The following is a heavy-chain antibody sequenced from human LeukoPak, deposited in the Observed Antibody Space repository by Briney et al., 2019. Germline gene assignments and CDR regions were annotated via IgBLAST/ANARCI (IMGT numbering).Heavy chain of an antibody. CDR2: INPNNGNL. Sequence: ASVKVSCKASGYTFGSDDINWVRQATGQGLEWMGWINPNNGNLGYAQKFQGRVTITRNTPISTAYMELSSLTSEDTAVYYCARGYGSGSYNNFNQWGQGLLVAVSS. CDR3: ARGYGSGSYNNFNQ. J-gene: IGHJ4*02. V-gene: IGHV1-8*03. CDR1: GYTFGSDD. D-gene: IGHD3-10*01.